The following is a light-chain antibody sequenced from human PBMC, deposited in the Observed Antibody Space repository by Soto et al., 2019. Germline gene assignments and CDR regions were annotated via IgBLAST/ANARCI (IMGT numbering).Light chain of an antibody. J-gene: IGKJ5*01. CDR1: QNINNY. CDR3: QQYENLPT. Sequence: MQITRSPSCLSASVGDRVTITCQASQNINNYLNWYQQKPGRAPKLLIYDASNLEAGVPSRFRGSGSGTDFTFTISRLQPEDIATYYCQQYENLPTFGQGTRLEIK. CDR2: DAS. V-gene: IGKV1-33*01.